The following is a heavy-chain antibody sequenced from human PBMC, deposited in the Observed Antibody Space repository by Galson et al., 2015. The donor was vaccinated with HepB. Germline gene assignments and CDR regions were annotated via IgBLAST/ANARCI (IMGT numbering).Heavy chain of an antibody. CDR3: PRMGNIAGYSSS. Sequence: SLRLSCATSGFTFSGSAIHWVRQASGRGLEWVGHIGSKGDNYATTYTASVKGRFTISRDDSRNTAYLQMNRLKTEDTAVYYCPRMGNIAGYSSSWGQGTLVTVSS. J-gene: IGHJ4*02. V-gene: IGHV3-73*01. CDR2: IGSKGDNYAT. CDR1: GFTFSGSA. D-gene: IGHD6-13*01.